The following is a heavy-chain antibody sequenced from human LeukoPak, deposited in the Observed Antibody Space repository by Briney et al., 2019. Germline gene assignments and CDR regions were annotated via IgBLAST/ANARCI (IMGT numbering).Heavy chain of an antibody. CDR1: GYSFTSYW. D-gene: IGHD5-12*01. CDR2: IYPGDSDT. V-gene: IGHV5-51*01. J-gene: IGHJ5*02. CDR3: ARGKGYSGYVDWFDP. Sequence: GESLKISCKGSGYSFTSYWIGWVRQMPGKGLEWMGIIYPGDSDTRYSPSFQGQVTISADKSISTAYLQWSSLKAPDTAMYYCARGKGYSGYVDWFDPWGQGTLVTVSS.